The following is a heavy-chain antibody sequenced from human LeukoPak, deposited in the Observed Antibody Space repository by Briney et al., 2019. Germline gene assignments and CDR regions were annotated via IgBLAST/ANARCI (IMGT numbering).Heavy chain of an antibody. CDR1: GYIFSNYG. Sequence: GGSLRLSCAASGYIFSNYGMHWVRQAPGKGLEWVAVMWYDESKTYYADSVKGRFTISRDKSKNTLYLQMNTLRVEDTAVYYCARAESQEWFNPWGQGTLVTVSS. CDR3: ARAESQEWFNP. CDR2: MWYDESKT. J-gene: IGHJ5*02. V-gene: IGHV3-33*01.